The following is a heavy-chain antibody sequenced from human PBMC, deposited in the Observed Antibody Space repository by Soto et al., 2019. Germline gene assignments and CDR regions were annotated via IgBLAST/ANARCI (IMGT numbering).Heavy chain of an antibody. J-gene: IGHJ4*02. V-gene: IGHV3-33*01. CDR1: GFTFSSYG. CDR3: ARAGYSSGWYWGGAYDY. CDR2: IWYDGRNT. Sequence: QPGGSLRLSCAASGFTFSSYGMHWVRQAPGKGLEWVAVIWYDGRNTYYADSVKGRFTISRDNSKNTLYLQMNSLRAEDTAVYYCARAGYSSGWYWGGAYDYWGQGTLVTVSS. D-gene: IGHD6-19*01.